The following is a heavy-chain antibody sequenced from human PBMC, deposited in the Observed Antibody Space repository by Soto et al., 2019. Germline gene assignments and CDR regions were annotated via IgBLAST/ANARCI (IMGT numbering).Heavy chain of an antibody. CDR2: IKSTKDGGAR. J-gene: IGHJ4*02. CDR1: GFMFSSAW. V-gene: IGHV3-15*01. CDR3: EGLNDF. Sequence: EVQVVESGGDLVEPGGSLRLSCVTSGFMFSSAWMSWVRQAPGKGLEWVARIKSTKDGGARDYAAPVNGRFSISRDESKRTVYLQMNRLRVEDTALYWGEGLNDFWGQGTLVTVSS.